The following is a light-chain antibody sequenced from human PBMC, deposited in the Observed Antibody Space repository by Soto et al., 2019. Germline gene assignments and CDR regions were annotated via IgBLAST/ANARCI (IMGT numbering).Light chain of an antibody. CDR1: QHISSS. Sequence: DIQMTQSPSSVSASVGDRVTITCRASQHISSSLAWYQQKPGKAPKLLIYTTSNLVSGVPSRFSGSGSGTDFTLTISSLQPEDFATYYCLQAKSFPLTFGGGTKVEIK. V-gene: IGKV1D-12*01. CDR2: TTS. CDR3: LQAKSFPLT. J-gene: IGKJ4*01.